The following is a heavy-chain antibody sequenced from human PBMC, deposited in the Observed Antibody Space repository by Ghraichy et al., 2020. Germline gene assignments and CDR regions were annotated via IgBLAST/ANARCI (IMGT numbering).Heavy chain of an antibody. CDR2: ICPSVNT. V-gene: IGHV4-4*02. CDR3: ARDPRIVPRFFNL. D-gene: IGHD2/OR15-2a*01. CDR1: GVYIDKSYW. Sequence: SETLSLTCTLSGVYIDKSYWWTWVRQPPGKGLEWIVEICPSVNTNYNPSLQSQVTISLYKSKNQFSLKLNSVTAGDTAVDYCARDPRIVPRFFNLWGRGTLVSVSS. J-gene: IGHJ2*01.